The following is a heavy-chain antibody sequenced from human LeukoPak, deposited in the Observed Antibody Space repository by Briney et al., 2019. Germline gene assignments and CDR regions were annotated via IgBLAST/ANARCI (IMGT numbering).Heavy chain of an antibody. D-gene: IGHD5-12*01. CDR2: IYYSGST. Sequence: SETLYLTCTVSGGSISSGGYYWSWIRQHPVKGLEWIGYIYYSGSTYYNPSLKSRVTISVDTSKNQFSLKLSSVTAADTAVYYCARESRRGYTDYWGQGTLVSVSS. J-gene: IGHJ4*02. CDR1: GGSISSGGYY. CDR3: ARESRRGYTDY. V-gene: IGHV4-31*03.